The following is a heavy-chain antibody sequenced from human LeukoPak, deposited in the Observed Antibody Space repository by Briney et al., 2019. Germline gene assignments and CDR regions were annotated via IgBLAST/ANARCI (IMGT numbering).Heavy chain of an antibody. Sequence: GGSLRLSCAASGFTFSSYSMNLVRRAPGKGLEWVSSSSSSSSYIYYADSVKGRFTISRDNSKNTLYLQMNSLRAGDTAVYYCAKDHLYCRGGSCYGDYRGQGTLVTVSS. CDR3: AKDHLYCRGGSCYGDY. J-gene: IGHJ4*02. CDR1: GFTFSSYS. CDR2: SSSSSSYI. V-gene: IGHV3-21*04. D-gene: IGHD2-15*01.